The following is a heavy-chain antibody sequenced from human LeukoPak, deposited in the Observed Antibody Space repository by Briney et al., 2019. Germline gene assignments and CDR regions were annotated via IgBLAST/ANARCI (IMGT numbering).Heavy chain of an antibody. Sequence: GESLKISCKGSGYSFTDYWIGWVRQMPGKGLEWMGIIYPGDSATRYSPSFQGQVTISADTFISTAYLQWSSLKASDTAMYYCARTYCSGGNCFSTYWYFDLWGRGTLVTVSS. CDR1: GYSFTDYW. V-gene: IGHV5-51*01. CDR2: IYPGDSAT. D-gene: IGHD2-15*01. CDR3: ARTYCSGGNCFSTYWYFDL. J-gene: IGHJ2*01.